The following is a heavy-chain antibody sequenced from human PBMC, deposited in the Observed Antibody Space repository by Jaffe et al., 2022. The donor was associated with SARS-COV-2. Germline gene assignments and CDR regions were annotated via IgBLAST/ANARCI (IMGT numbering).Heavy chain of an antibody. CDR2: INPSGGST. CDR3: ARSPGPGVAAHDAFDI. D-gene: IGHD6-19*01. J-gene: IGHJ3*02. V-gene: IGHV1-46*04. CDR1: GYTFTSYY. Sequence: QVQLVQSGAEVKKPGASVKVSCKASGYTFTSYYMHWVRQAPGQGLEWMGIINPSGGSTSYAQKLQGRVTMTRDTSTSTVYMELSSLRSEDTAVYYCARSPGPGVAAHDAFDIWGQGTMVTVSS.